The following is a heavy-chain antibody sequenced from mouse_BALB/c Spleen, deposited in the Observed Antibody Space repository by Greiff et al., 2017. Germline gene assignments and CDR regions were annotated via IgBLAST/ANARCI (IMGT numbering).Heavy chain of an antibody. J-gene: IGHJ4*01. CDR3: ARPGAMDY. V-gene: IGHV5-17*02. CDR2: ISSGSSTI. Sequence: EVQVVESGGGLVQPGGSRKLSCAASGFTFSSFGMHWVRQAPEKGLEWVAYISSGSSTIYYADTVKGRFTISRDNPKNTLFLQMTSLRSEDTAMYYCARPGAMDYWGQGTSVTVSS. CDR1: GFTFSSFG.